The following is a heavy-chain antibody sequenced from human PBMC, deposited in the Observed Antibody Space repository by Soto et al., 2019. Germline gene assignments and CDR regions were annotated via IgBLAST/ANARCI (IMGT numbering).Heavy chain of an antibody. V-gene: IGHV3-30*03. Sequence: GGSLRLSCAASGFTFRSYSIHWVRQAPCKGLEWVAVISYDGGTIYHADSVKGRFTISRDNSKDTLYLQMDSLRAADTAVYYCGRRHTTNWYYYYFGMDVWGQGTTVTVSS. D-gene: IGHD1-1*01. CDR3: GRRHTTNWYYYYFGMDV. CDR2: ISYDGGTI. J-gene: IGHJ6*02. CDR1: GFTFRSYS.